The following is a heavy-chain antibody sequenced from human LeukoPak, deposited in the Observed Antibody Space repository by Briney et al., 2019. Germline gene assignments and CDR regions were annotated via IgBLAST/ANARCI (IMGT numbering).Heavy chain of an antibody. J-gene: IGHJ3*02. CDR3: ATASHYYDRSGAYDAFDI. CDR1: GFTVSSNY. Sequence: GGSLRLSCAASGFTVSSNYMSWVRQAPGKGLEWVSVIYSGGDTYYADSVKGRLTISRDNSKNTLYLQMKSLRAEDTAMYYCATASHYYDRSGAYDAFDIWGQGTMVTVSS. CDR2: IYSGGDT. V-gene: IGHV3-53*01. D-gene: IGHD3-22*01.